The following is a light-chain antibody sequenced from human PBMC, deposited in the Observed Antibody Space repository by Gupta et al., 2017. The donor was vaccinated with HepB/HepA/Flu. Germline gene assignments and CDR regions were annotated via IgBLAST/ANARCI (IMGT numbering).Light chain of an antibody. CDR2: GAS. Sequence: EIVMTQSPATLSVSPGERATLSCRASQSVSNKLAWYQQKPGQAPRLVMYGASTRDTGIPARFSGSGSGTEFTLTISSLQSEDFAVYYCQQNSNWPLTFGGGTKVEIK. J-gene: IGKJ4*01. CDR3: QQNSNWPLT. CDR1: QSVSNK. V-gene: IGKV3-15*01.